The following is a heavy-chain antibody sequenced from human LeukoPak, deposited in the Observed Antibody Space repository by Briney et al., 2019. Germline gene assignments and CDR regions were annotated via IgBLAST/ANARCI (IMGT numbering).Heavy chain of an antibody. Sequence: RASVKVSCKVSGGTFSSYAISWVRQAPGQGLEWMGGIIPIFGTANYAQKFRGRVTITADESTSTAYMELSSLRSEDTAVYYCARGTASGWYLYFDYWGQGTLVTVSS. CDR3: ARGTASGWYLYFDY. D-gene: IGHD6-19*01. CDR1: GGTFSSYA. J-gene: IGHJ4*02. V-gene: IGHV1-69*13. CDR2: IIPIFGTA.